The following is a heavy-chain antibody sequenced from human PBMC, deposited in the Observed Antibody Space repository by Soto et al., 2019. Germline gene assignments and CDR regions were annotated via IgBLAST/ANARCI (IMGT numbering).Heavy chain of an antibody. Sequence: SETLSLTCTASGGSISSSSYYWGWIRQPPGKGLEWIGSIYYSGSTYYNPSLKSRVTISVGTSKNQFSLKLSSVTAADTAVYYCARLAISSSYYYYGMDVWGQGTTVTVSS. V-gene: IGHV4-39*01. CDR1: GGSISSSSYY. J-gene: IGHJ6*02. CDR3: ARLAISSSYYYYGMDV. CDR2: IYYSGST. D-gene: IGHD6-13*01.